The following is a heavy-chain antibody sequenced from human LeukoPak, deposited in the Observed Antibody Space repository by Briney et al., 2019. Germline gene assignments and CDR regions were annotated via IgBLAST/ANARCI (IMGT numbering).Heavy chain of an antibody. J-gene: IGHJ4*02. V-gene: IGHV4-30-4*02. CDR2: IYYSGST. D-gene: IGHD5-18*01. CDR3: AREEDTAMVRGSGSFDY. CDR1: GGSISSGDYY. Sequence: SDTLSLTCTVSGGSISSGDYYWSWIRQPPGKGLEWIGYIYYSGSTYYNPSLKSRVNISVDTSKNQFSLKLSSVTAADTAVYYCAREEDTAMVRGSGSFDYWGQGTLVTVSS.